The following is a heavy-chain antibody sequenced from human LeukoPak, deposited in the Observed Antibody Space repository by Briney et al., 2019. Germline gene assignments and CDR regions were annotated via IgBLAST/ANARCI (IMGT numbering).Heavy chain of an antibody. Sequence: GGSLRLSCAASGFTFSNYAMSWVRQAPGKGLEWVAVISYDGSNKYYADSVKGRFTISRDNAKNTLHLQMNSLRAEDTAVYYCARGGVAGGMDVWGQGTTVTVSS. CDR2: ISYDGSNK. D-gene: IGHD6-19*01. V-gene: IGHV3-30*03. J-gene: IGHJ6*02. CDR1: GFTFSNYA. CDR3: ARGGVAGGMDV.